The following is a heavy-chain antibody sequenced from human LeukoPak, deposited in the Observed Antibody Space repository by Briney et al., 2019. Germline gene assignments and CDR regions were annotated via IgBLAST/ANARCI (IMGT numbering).Heavy chain of an antibody. V-gene: IGHV3-53*01. CDR1: GFSVRGHY. D-gene: IGHD5-18*01. CDR3: AKAGGGDTAMVSLPYYFDY. Sequence: GGSLRLSCAASGFSVRGHYMGWVRQAPQKGLEYVSVLDSGGATHYADSVKGRFTISRDNSKNTLYLQMNSLRAEDTAVYYWAKAGGGDTAMVSLPYYFDYWGQGTLVTVSS. CDR2: LDSGGAT. J-gene: IGHJ4*02.